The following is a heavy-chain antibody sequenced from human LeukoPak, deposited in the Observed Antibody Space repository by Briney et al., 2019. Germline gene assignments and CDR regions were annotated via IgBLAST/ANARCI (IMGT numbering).Heavy chain of an antibody. Sequence: GGSLRLSCTASRLTFSTSGFNWVRQAPGKGLEGVASIGPTGSDRYHADSIKGRFTISRDNANNFLYLQMNSLRAEDMAVYYCATETNGRHYDYWGQGTLLTVSS. CDR1: RLTFSTSG. CDR3: ATETNGRHYDY. V-gene: IGHV3-21*06. J-gene: IGHJ4*02. CDR2: IGPTGSDR. D-gene: IGHD1-14*01.